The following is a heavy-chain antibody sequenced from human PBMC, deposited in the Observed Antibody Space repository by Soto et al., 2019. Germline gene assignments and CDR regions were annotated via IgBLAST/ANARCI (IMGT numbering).Heavy chain of an antibody. D-gene: IGHD2-2*01. CDR3: ARTISNECSSTSCYLFYGMDV. J-gene: IGHJ6*02. CDR1: GYTFTGYY. CDR2: INPNSGGT. V-gene: IGHV1-2*04. Sequence: VKVSCKASGYTFTGYYMHWVRQAPGQGLEWMGWINPNSGGTNYAQKFQGWVTMTRDTSISTAYMELSRLRSDDTAVYYCARTISNECSSTSCYLFYGMDVWGQGTTVTVSS.